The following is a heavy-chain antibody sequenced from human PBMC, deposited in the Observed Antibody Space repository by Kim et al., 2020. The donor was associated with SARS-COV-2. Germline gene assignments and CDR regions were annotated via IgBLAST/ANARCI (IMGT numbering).Heavy chain of an antibody. CDR1: GYTFTSYA. D-gene: IGHD3-3*01. CDR3: ARDTSYDFWSGYYKNWFDP. J-gene: IGHJ5*02. V-gene: IGHV7-4-1*02. CDR2: INTNTGNP. Sequence: ASVKVSCKASGYTFTSYAMNWVRQAPGQGLEWMGWINTNTGNPTYAQGFTGRFVLSLDTSVSTAYLQISSLKAEDTAVYYCARDTSYDFWSGYYKNWFDPWGQGTLVTVSS.